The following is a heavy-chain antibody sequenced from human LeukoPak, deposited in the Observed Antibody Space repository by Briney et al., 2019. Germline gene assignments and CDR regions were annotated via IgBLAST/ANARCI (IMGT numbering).Heavy chain of an antibody. V-gene: IGHV3-74*01. D-gene: IGHD1-1*01. CDR2: INNDGSSA. Sequence: GGSLRLSCAASGFTFNNYWIHWVRQVPGKGLVWVSRINNDGSSASYVDSVRGRFTISRDNAKNTLFLQMNSLRAEDTAVYYCARRGTGHGMDVWGQGTTVIVSS. CDR1: GFTFNNYW. J-gene: IGHJ6*02. CDR3: ARRGTGHGMDV.